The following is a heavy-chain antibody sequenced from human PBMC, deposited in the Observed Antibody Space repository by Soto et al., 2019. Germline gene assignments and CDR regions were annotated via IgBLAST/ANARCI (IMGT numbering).Heavy chain of an antibody. J-gene: IGHJ6*02. Sequence: QVQLVQSGAEVKKPGSSVKVSCKASGGTFSTSAISWVRQAPGQGLEWVGGIMPVFATPDYAQNFQGRVTITADESTTTADLELTSLRTDDTAVYYCARDKDRQQLGGNYYYILDVWGQGTAITVSS. CDR3: ARDKDRQQLGGNYYYILDV. D-gene: IGHD3-3*02. V-gene: IGHV1-69*12. CDR1: GGTFSTSA. CDR2: IMPVFATP.